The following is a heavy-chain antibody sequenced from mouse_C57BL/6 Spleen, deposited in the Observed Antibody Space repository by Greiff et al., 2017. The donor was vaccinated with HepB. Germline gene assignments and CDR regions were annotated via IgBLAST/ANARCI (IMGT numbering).Heavy chain of an antibody. CDR3: ARRYDALYWYFDV. D-gene: IGHD2-12*01. Sequence: VQLQQSGPELVKPGASVKISCKASGYSFTDYNMNWVKQSNGKSLEWIGVINPNYGTTSYNQKFKGTATLTVDQSSSTAYMQLNSLTAEDSAVYYCARRYDALYWYFDVWGTGTTVTVSS. V-gene: IGHV1-39*01. CDR1: GYSFTDYN. CDR2: INPNYGTT. J-gene: IGHJ1*03.